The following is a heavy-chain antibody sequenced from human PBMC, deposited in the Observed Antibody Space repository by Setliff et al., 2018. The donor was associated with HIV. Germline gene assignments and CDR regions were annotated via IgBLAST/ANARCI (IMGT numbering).Heavy chain of an antibody. CDR1: GYTFTSYA. Sequence: ASVKVSCKASGYTFTSYAMHWVRQAPGQRLEWMGWINAGNGNTKYSQKFQGRVTITRDTSAGTAYMELSSLRSEDTAVYYCARGFSVYSSSDPLLNWFDPWGQGTLVTVSS. V-gene: IGHV1-3*01. J-gene: IGHJ5*02. CDR3: ARGFSVYSSSDPLLNWFDP. D-gene: IGHD6-6*01. CDR2: INAGNGNT.